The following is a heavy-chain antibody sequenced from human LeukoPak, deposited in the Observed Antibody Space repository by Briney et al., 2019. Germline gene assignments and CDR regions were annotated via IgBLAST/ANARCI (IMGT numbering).Heavy chain of an antibody. Sequence: PSETLSLTCTVSGGSISSYYWSWIRQPPGKGLEWIGYIYYSGSTNYNPSLKSRVTISVDTSKNPFSLKLSSVTAADTAVYYCARAPGIAAANNWFDPWGQGTLVTVSS. D-gene: IGHD6-13*01. CDR1: GGSISSYY. J-gene: IGHJ5*02. CDR2: IYYSGST. CDR3: ARAPGIAAANNWFDP. V-gene: IGHV4-59*08.